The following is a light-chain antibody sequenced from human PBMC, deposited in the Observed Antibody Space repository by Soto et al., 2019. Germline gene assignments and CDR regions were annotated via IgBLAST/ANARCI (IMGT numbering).Light chain of an antibody. Sequence: QSALTQPASVSGSPGQSITISCTGTSSDVGGYDYVSWYQQYAGKAPTLTIYNVRNRPSGVSNRFSGSKSGNTASQTISGLQPEDEADYFCSSDTNSGTVLFGGGTKLTVL. CDR3: SSDTNSGTVL. V-gene: IGLV2-14*01. CDR1: SSDVGGYDY. J-gene: IGLJ2*01. CDR2: NVR.